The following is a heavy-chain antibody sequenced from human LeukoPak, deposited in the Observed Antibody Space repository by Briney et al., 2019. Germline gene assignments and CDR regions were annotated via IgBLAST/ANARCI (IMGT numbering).Heavy chain of an antibody. CDR1: GFTFSNYA. V-gene: IGHV3-23*01. Sequence: QPGESLRLSCAASGFTFSNYAMNWVRQAPGKGLEWVSALSGSGGTTNYANSVKGRFTISRSNSKNTLYLQMNNLSVDDTAVYYCARAVGYNTYWYFDLWGRGTLVTVSS. J-gene: IGHJ2*01. CDR3: ARAVGYNTYWYFDL. CDR2: LSGSGGTT. D-gene: IGHD5-24*01.